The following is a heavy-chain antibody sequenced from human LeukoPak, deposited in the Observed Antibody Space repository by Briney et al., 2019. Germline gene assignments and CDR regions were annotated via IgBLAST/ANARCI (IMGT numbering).Heavy chain of an antibody. Sequence: PSETLSLTCAVSRYSISSGYNWGWIRQSPGKGLEWIGSISHSGTTYYNPSLKSRVTISVDTSKNEFSLNLSSVTAADTALYYCARDYYGSGSYYKGNYFDYWGQGTLLTVSS. V-gene: IGHV4-38-2*02. CDR1: RYSISSGYN. J-gene: IGHJ4*02. CDR2: ISHSGTT. CDR3: ARDYYGSGSYYKGNYFDY. D-gene: IGHD3-10*01.